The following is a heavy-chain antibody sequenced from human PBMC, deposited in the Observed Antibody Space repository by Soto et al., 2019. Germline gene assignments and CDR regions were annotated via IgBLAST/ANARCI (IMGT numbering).Heavy chain of an antibody. J-gene: IGHJ6*02. D-gene: IGHD6-19*01. CDR3: ARDWVIAVASYYYYYGMDV. CDR2: ISYDGSNK. V-gene: IGHV3-30-3*01. CDR1: GFTFSSYA. Sequence: GGSLRLSCAASGFTFSSYAIHWFRQAPGKGLEWVAVISYDGSNKYYADSVKGRFTISRDNSKNTLYLQMNSLRAEDTAVYYCARDWVIAVASYYYYYGMDVWGQGTTVTVSS.